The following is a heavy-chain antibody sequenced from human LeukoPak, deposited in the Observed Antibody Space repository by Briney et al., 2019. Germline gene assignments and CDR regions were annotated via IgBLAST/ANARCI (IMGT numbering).Heavy chain of an antibody. J-gene: IGHJ4*02. CDR3: AKSVATVQWGFDY. CDR1: GYTFTSYW. Sequence: GESLKISCKVSGYTFTSYWIGWVRQMPGKGLEWMGIIYPGDSDTRYSPSFQGQVTISADKSITTAYLQWSSLKASDTAMYYCAKSVATVQWGFDYWGQGTLVTVSS. V-gene: IGHV5-51*01. CDR2: IYPGDSDT. D-gene: IGHD2-21*02.